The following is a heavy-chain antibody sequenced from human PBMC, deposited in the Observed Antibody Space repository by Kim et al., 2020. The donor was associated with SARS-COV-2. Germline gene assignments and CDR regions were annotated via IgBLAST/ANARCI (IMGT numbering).Heavy chain of an antibody. CDR3: AKDPIAGDEVVWFDP. Sequence: GGSLRLSCAASGFTFSTYAMSWVRQAPGKGLEWVSTITGSGAWTDYADSVKGRFTISRDNSKNTVYLQMNSLRAEDTALYYCAKDPIAGDEVVWFDPWGQGTQVPVPS. D-gene: IGHD6-13*01. V-gene: IGHV3-23*01. CDR1: GFTFSTYA. CDR2: ITGSGAWT. J-gene: IGHJ5*02.